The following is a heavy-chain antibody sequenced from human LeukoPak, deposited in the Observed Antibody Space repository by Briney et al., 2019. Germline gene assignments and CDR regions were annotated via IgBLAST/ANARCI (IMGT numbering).Heavy chain of an antibody. CDR2: ISGSGGST. CDR3: AKVPGSSPLLNFDY. D-gene: IGHD6-13*01. CDR1: GFTFSSYA. Sequence: GGSLRLSCAASGFTFSSYAMSWVRQAPGKGLEWVSGISGSGGSTYYADSVKGRFTISRDNSKNTLYLQMNSPRAEDTAVYYCAKVPGSSPLLNFDYWGQGTLVTVSS. J-gene: IGHJ4*02. V-gene: IGHV3-23*01.